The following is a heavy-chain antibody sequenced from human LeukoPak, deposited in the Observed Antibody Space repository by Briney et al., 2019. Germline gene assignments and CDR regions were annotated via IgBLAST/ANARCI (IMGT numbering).Heavy chain of an antibody. V-gene: IGHV3-23*01. CDR1: GFTFTRYS. CDR2: VSGSGGST. D-gene: IGHD2/OR15-2a*01. J-gene: IGHJ4*02. Sequence: PGGSLTLSCAASGFTFTRYSMSWVRQAPGKGLEWVSAVSGSGGSTYYADSVKGRFTISKDNSKNTLLLQMNSLRAEVTAGYYCSSGRLLGLCAYWGQGALVTVSS. CDR3: SSGRLLGLCAY.